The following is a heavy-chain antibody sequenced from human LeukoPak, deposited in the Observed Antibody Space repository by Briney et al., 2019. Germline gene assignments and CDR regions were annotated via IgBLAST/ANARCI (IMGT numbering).Heavy chain of an antibody. CDR2: ISGSGGST. V-gene: IGHV3-23*01. Sequence: PGGSLRLSCAASGFTFSSYAMSWVRQAPGKGLEWVSAISGSGGSTYYADSVKGRFTISRDNSKNTLYLQMNSLRAEDTAVYYCAKDERGLWFGELSPLLVFDYWGQGTLVTVSS. CDR3: AKDERGLWFGELSPLLVFDY. J-gene: IGHJ4*02. D-gene: IGHD3-10*01. CDR1: GFTFSSYA.